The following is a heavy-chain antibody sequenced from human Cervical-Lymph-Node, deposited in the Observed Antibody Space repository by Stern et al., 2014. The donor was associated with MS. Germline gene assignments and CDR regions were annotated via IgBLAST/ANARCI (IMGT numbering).Heavy chain of an antibody. D-gene: IGHD4-23*01. J-gene: IGHJ1*01. V-gene: IGHV3-33*01. Sequence: EQLVESGGGVVQPGRSLRLSCAASGFTFSSFGIHWVRQAPGKGLEWLAIIWYDGSNRYYADSVKGRFTLSRDNSKNTLYLQMNSLRAEDTAVYYCAREGGNTAEYFQHWGQGTLVTVSS. CDR1: GFTFSSFG. CDR3: AREGGNTAEYFQH. CDR2: IWYDGSNR.